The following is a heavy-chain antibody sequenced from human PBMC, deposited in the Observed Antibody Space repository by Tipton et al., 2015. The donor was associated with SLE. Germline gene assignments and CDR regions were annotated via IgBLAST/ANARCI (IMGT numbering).Heavy chain of an antibody. CDR1: GFTFSSYW. CDR2: IKQDGSEK. V-gene: IGHV3-7*01. D-gene: IGHD6-13*01. CDR3: AKDLKLPEYSSSWGAFDI. J-gene: IGHJ3*02. Sequence: GSLRLSCAASGFTFSSYWMSWVRQAPGKGLEWVANIKQDGSEKYYVDSVKGRFTISRDNSKNTLYLQMNSLRAEDTAVYYCAKDLKLPEYSSSWGAFDIWGQGTMVTVSS.